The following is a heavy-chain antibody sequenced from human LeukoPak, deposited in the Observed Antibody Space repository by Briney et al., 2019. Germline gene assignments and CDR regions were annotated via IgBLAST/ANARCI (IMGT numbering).Heavy chain of an antibody. CDR1: GFTFSLYR. CDR2: VKQDGSET. V-gene: IGHV3-7*05. Sequence: PGGSLRLSCAASGFTFSLYRMSWVRQAPGKGLEWVANVKQDGSETNYVDSVKGRFTISRDNAKNSLFLQMNSLRVEDTAVYYCASTQTFDYWGQGTLVTVSS. J-gene: IGHJ4*02. CDR3: ASTQTFDY.